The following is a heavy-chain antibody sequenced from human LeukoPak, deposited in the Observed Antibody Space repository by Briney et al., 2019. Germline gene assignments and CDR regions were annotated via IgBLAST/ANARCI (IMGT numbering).Heavy chain of an antibody. D-gene: IGHD6-13*01. CDR1: GGSISSYY. CDR2: IYTSGST. V-gene: IGHV4-4*07. CDR3: AAGGSSSWSTDFDY. J-gene: IGHJ4*02. Sequence: SETLSLTCTVSGGSISSYYWSWIRQPAGKGLEWIGRIYTSGSTNYNPSLKSRVTMSVDTSKNQFSLKLSSVTAADTAVYYCAAGGSSSWSTDFDYWGQGTLATVSS.